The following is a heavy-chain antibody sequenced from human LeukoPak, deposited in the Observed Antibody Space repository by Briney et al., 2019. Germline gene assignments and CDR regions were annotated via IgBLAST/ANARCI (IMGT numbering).Heavy chain of an antibody. CDR3: ARELMGSSWYQD. CDR2: INAGNGNT. CDR1: GYTFTSYA. Sequence: GASVKVSCKASGYTFTSYAMHWVRQAPGQRLEWMGWINAGNGNTKYSQKFRGRVTITRDTSASTAYMELSSLRSEDTAVYYCARELMGSSWYQDWGQGTLVTVSS. J-gene: IGHJ4*02. V-gene: IGHV1-3*01. D-gene: IGHD6-13*01.